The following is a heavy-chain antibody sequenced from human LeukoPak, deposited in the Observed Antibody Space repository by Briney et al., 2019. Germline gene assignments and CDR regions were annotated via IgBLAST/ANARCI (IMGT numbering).Heavy chain of an antibody. Sequence: SETLSRTCAVYGGSFSGYYWSWIRQPPGKGLEWIGEINHSGSTNYNPSLKSRVTISVDTSKNQFSLKLSSVTAADTAVYYCARGALEQWLTNWGQGTLVTVSS. J-gene: IGHJ4*02. CDR2: INHSGST. CDR1: GGSFSGYY. V-gene: IGHV4-34*01. D-gene: IGHD6-19*01. CDR3: ARGALEQWLTN.